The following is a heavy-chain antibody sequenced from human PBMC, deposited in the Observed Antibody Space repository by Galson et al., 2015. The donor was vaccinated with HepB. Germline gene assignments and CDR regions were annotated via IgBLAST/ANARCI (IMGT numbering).Heavy chain of an antibody. CDR2: IDRSGTDT. D-gene: IGHD2-8*01. CDR3: ATYAMGAHYRGLQH. V-gene: IGHV3-23*01. Sequence: SLRLSCAASGFIFSMYDMTWVRLTPEKGLEWVSAIDRSGTDTYYIDSVKGRFSISRDNSKNTLYLQMNSLRSEDTAVYYCATYAMGAHYRGLQHWGQGTLVSV. CDR1: GFIFSMYD. J-gene: IGHJ1*01.